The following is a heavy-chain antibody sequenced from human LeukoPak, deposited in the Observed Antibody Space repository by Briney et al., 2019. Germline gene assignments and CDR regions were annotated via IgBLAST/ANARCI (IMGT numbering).Heavy chain of an antibody. D-gene: IGHD3-10*01. CDR1: GDSISTYY. J-gene: IGHJ5*02. CDR2: IYYSGST. CDR3: ARDPQTTYYYGSGSYRSATGFDP. Sequence: SETLSLTCTVSGDSISTYYWSWIRQPPGKGLEWIGYIYYSGSTNYNPSLKSRVTISVDTSKNQFSLKLSSVTAADTAVYYCARDPQTTYYYGSGSYRSATGFDPWGQGTLVTVSS. V-gene: IGHV4-59*01.